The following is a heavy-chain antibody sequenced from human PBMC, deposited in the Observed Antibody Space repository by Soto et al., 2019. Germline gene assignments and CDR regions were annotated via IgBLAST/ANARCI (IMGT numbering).Heavy chain of an antibody. Sequence: SWVRQAPGQGLEWMGWISAYNGNTNYAQKLQGRVTMTTDTSTSTAYMELRSLRSDDTAVYYCARTFLEGYDFWSGYYKNYYGMDVWGQGTTVTVSS. V-gene: IGHV1-18*01. CDR3: ARTFLEGYDFWSGYYKNYYGMDV. D-gene: IGHD3-3*01. CDR2: ISAYNGNT. J-gene: IGHJ6*02.